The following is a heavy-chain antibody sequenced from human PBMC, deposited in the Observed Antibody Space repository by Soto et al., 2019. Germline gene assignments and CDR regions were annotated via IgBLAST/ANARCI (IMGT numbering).Heavy chain of an antibody. CDR2: ISAHNGNT. CDR3: ARRHDFGIGPQYGVAV. Sequence: QVQLVQSGAEVKKPGASVKVSCKASGYTFTSYGITWVRQAPGQGLEWMGWISAHNGNTNYAHKLQGRVTLTIDTAASPASMEGRSVRADDPAVYYCARRHDFGIGPQYGVAVWGQGTTVTVSS. CDR1: GYTFTSYG. J-gene: IGHJ6*02. D-gene: IGHD3-3*01. V-gene: IGHV1-18*01.